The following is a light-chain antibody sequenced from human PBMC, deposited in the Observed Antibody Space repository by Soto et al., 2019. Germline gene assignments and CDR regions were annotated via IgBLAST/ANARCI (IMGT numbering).Light chain of an antibody. CDR2: EVS. CDR1: SSDVGGYKY. CDR3: NSYTSSNTWV. J-gene: IGLJ3*02. V-gene: IGLV2-14*01. Sequence: QSALTQPASVSGSPGQSITLSCTGTSSDVGGYKYVSWYQQHSGNAPKVLIYEVSNRPLGVSNRFSGSKSGNTAFLTISGLQAEDEADYYCNSYTSSNTWVFGGGTKLTVL.